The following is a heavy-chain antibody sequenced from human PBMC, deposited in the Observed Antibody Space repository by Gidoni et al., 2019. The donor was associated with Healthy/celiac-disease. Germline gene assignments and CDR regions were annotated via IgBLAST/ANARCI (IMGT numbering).Heavy chain of an antibody. J-gene: IGHJ5*02. V-gene: IGHV3-33*01. CDR2: IWYDGSNK. Sequence: QVQLVESGGGVVQPGRSLRLSCAASGFTFRRYGMHWVRQAPGKGREWVAVIWYDGSNKYYADSVKGRFTISRDNSKNTLYLQMNSLRAEDTAVYYCARDYYDSSGYYWFDPWGQGTLVTVSS. D-gene: IGHD3-22*01. CDR1: GFTFRRYG. CDR3: ARDYYDSSGYYWFDP.